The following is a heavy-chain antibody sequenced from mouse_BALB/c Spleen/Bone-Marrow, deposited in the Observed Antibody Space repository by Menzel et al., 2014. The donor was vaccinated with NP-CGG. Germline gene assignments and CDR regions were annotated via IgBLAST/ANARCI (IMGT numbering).Heavy chain of an antibody. CDR1: GYTFTTYT. J-gene: IGHJ2*01. CDR3: ARRDDGYVFFDY. D-gene: IGHD2-3*01. V-gene: IGHV1-4*01. CDR2: INPSSGYT. Sequence: VQLQQSGAELARPGASVKMSCRASGYTFTTYTIHLVRQRPGQGLEWIGYINPSSGYTNYIQKFKDKATLTADKSSSTAYMQLSSLTSEDSAVYYCARRDDGYVFFDYWGQGTTLTVSS.